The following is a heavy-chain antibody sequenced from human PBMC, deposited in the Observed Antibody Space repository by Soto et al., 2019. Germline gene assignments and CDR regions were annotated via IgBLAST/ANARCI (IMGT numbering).Heavy chain of an antibody. CDR3: ARAEGDGNNFDDY. CDR1: GYTFSRYD. V-gene: IGHV1-8*01. CDR2: MNPNSGNT. J-gene: IGHJ4*02. Sequence: QVQLVQSGAEVKKPGASVEVSCKASGYTFSRYDINWVRQATGQGLEWMGWMNPNSGNTGSAQKFQGRVTMTRNTSISTAYMELSSLRCEDTAVYYCARAEGDGNNFDDYWGQGTLVTVSS. D-gene: IGHD1-26*01.